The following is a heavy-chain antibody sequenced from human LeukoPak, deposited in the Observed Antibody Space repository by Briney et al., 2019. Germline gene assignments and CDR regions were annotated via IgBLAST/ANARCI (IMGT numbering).Heavy chain of an antibody. J-gene: IGHJ4*02. CDR3: ARATIRGYCSSTSCYAVEFDY. CDR2: INPNSGGT. Sequence: ASVKVSCKASGYTFTGYYMHWVRQAPGQGLEWMGWINPNSGGTNYAQKFQGRVTMTRDTSISTAYMELSRLRSDDTAVYYCARATIRGYCSSTSCYAVEFDYWGQGTLVTVSS. V-gene: IGHV1-2*02. CDR1: GYTFTGYY. D-gene: IGHD2-2*01.